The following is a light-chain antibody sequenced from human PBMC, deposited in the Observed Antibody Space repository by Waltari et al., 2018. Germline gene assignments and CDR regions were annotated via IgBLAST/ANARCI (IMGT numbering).Light chain of an antibody. J-gene: IGKJ2*01. V-gene: IGKV4-1*01. CDR3: QQYYSTPYT. CDR2: WAS. Sequence: DIVMTQSPDSLAVSLGERATINCKSSQSVFDRSNNKNYLAWYQQKPGQPPKRLIYWASTRESGVPDRFSGSGSGTDFTLTISSLQAEDVAVYYCQQYYSTPYTFGQGTKLEIK. CDR1: QSVFDRSNNKNY.